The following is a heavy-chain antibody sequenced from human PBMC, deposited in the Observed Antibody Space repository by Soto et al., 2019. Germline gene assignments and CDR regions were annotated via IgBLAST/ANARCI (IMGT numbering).Heavy chain of an antibody. D-gene: IGHD3-3*01. J-gene: IGHJ5*02. CDR2: ISAYNGNT. CDR3: ARDRVDDFWSGYQPYNWFDP. Sequence: QVQLVQSGAEVKKPGASVKVSCKASGYTFTSYGISWVRQAPGQGLEWMGWISAYNGNTNYAQKLQGRVTMTTDTSTSTAYRELRSLRSDDTAVYYCARDRVDDFWSGYQPYNWFDPWGQGTLVTVSS. CDR1: GYTFTSYG. V-gene: IGHV1-18*01.